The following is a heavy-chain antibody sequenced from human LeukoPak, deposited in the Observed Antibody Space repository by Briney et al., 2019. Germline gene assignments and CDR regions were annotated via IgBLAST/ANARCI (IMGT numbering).Heavy chain of an antibody. CDR1: GFTFSSYA. J-gene: IGHJ4*02. V-gene: IGHV3-23*01. Sequence: GVSLRLSCAASGFTFSSYAMSWVRQAPGKGLEWVSAISGSGGSTYYADSVKGRFTISRDTSKNTLYLQMNNLRADDTAIYYCAKGTSGWYYHFDYWGQGTLVTVSS. D-gene: IGHD6-19*01. CDR2: ISGSGGST. CDR3: AKGTSGWYYHFDY.